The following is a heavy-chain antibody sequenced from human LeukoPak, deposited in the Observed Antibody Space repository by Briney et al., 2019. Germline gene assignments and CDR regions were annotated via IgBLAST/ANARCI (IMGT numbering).Heavy chain of an antibody. CDR3: AKGYSGYDFSFDY. Sequence: GGSLRLSCAASGFTFSSYAMSWVRQAPGKGLEWVSTVHNGGAVTYYADSVKGRFTISRDNSKNTLFLQMDSLRADDTAVYYCAKGYSGYDFSFDYWGQGTLVTVSS. CDR1: GFTFSSYA. J-gene: IGHJ4*02. D-gene: IGHD5-12*01. V-gene: IGHV3-23*01. CDR2: VHNGGAVT.